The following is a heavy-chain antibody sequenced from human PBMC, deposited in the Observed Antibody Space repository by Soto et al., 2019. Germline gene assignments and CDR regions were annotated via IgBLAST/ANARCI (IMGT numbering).Heavy chain of an antibody. CDR1: GFTFSSYA. V-gene: IGHV3-23*01. D-gene: IGHD4-17*01. J-gene: IGHJ4*02. Sequence: EVQLLESGGGLVQPGGSLRLSCAASGFTFSSYAMSWVRQAPGKGLEWVSAISGSGGSTYYADSVKGRFTISRDNSQNTLYLQMNSLRAEDTAVYYCASTYPVTESVPTIDYWGQGTLVTVSS. CDR3: ASTYPVTESVPTIDY. CDR2: ISGSGGST.